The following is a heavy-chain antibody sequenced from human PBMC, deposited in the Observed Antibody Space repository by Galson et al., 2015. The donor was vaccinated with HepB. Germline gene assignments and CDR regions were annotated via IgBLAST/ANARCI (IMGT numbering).Heavy chain of an antibody. J-gene: IGHJ4*02. D-gene: IGHD6-19*01. V-gene: IGHV3-30*18. Sequence: SLRLSCAASGFTFSNYGMHWVRQAPGKGLEWVAVISYDGSNKYYADSVKGQFTISRDNSKNTLYLQMNSLRAEDTAVYYCAKDRVAVAGTGCDYWGQGTLVTVSS. CDR3: AKDRVAVAGTGCDY. CDR2: ISYDGSNK. CDR1: GFTFSNYG.